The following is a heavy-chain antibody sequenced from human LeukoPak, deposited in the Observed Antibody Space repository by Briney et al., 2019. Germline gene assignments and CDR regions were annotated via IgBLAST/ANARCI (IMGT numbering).Heavy chain of an antibody. CDR2: ISAYNGNT. CDR3: ARDRPADYGDIFHFYY. V-gene: IGHV1-18*01. J-gene: IGHJ4*02. D-gene: IGHD4-17*01. Sequence: ASVKVSCKASGYTFTSYGISWVRQAPGQGLEWMGWISAYNGNTNYAQKLQGRVTMTTDTSTSTAYMELRSLRSDDTAVYYCARDRPADYGDIFHFYYWGQGTLVTVSS. CDR1: GYTFTSYG.